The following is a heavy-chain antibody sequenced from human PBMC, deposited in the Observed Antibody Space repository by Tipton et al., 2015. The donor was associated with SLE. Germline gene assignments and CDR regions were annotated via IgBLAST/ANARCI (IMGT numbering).Heavy chain of an antibody. V-gene: IGHV4-34*01. CDR3: ASAGGIGRWLHPTDS. J-gene: IGHJ5*01. CDR1: GGSFSGYY. CDR2: INHSGST. Sequence: TLSLTCAVYGGSFSGYYWSWIRQPPGKGLEWIGEINHSGSTNYNPSLKSRVTISVDTSKNQFSLKLSSVTAADTAVYYCASAGGIGRWLHPTDSWGHGSLVTVSS. D-gene: IGHD5-24*01.